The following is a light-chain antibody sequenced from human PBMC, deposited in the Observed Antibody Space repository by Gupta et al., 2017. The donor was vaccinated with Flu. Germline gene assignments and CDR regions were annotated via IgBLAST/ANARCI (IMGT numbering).Light chain of an antibody. CDR1: SSNIGAGYD. J-gene: IGLJ2*01. V-gene: IGLV1-40*01. CDR3: QYYDSRLSGVV. Sequence: QSVLTQPPSVSGAPGQRVTISCTGSSSNIGAGYDVHWYQQLPGTAPKLLIYGNSNRPSGVPDRFSGSKSGTSASLAITGLQAEDEAEYYCQYYDSRLSGVVFGGGTKLTVL. CDR2: GNS.